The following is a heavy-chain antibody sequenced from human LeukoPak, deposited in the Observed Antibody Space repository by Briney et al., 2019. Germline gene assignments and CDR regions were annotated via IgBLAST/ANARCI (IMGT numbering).Heavy chain of an antibody. V-gene: IGHV3-7*01. Sequence: SGGSLRLSCAASGFTFSSYWMSWVRQAPGKGLEWVANIKQDGSEKYYVDSVKGRFTISRDNAKNSLYLQMNSLRAEDTAVYYCARLYYYDSSGSYYFDYWGQGTLVTVSS. CDR2: IKQDGSEK. CDR1: GFTFSSYW. J-gene: IGHJ4*02. D-gene: IGHD3-22*01. CDR3: ARLYYYDSSGSYYFDY.